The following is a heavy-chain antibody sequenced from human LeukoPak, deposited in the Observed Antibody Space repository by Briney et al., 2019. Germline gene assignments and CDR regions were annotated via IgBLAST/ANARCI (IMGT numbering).Heavy chain of an antibody. V-gene: IGHV3-74*01. CDR3: VSFYEAY. D-gene: IGHD2/OR15-2a*01. J-gene: IGHJ4*02. Sequence: GGSLRLSCAASGNYWMHWVRQAPGKGLVWVSHINSDGSWTSYADSVKGRFTISKDNAKNTVYLQMNNLGAEDTAVYYCVSFYEAYWGRGTLVTVSS. CDR2: INSDGSWT. CDR1: GNYW.